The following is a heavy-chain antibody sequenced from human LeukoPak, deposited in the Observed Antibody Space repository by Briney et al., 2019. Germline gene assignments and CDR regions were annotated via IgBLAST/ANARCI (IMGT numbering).Heavy chain of an antibody. D-gene: IGHD7-27*01. V-gene: IGHV1-3*01. CDR3: ARGQHLGFDY. Sequence: ASVKVSRKTSGYTLSSSAMHWVRQAPGQRLEWMGWISAGNGNTKYSQKFQGRITITRDTSASTAYMELSSLRSEDTAVYYCARGQHLGFDYWGQGTLVTVSS. CDR2: ISAGNGNT. CDR1: GYTLSSSA. J-gene: IGHJ4*02.